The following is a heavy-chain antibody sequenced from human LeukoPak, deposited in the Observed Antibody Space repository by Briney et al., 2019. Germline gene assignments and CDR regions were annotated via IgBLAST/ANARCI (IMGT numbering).Heavy chain of an antibody. Sequence: PSETLSLTCTVSGGSISSYYWSWIRQPPGGGLEWIGYIYYSGSTNYNPSLKSRVTISVDTSKNQFSLKLSSVTAADTAVYYCARGLSGYYDSSGYYWYFDLWGRGTLVTVSS. CDR3: ARGLSGYYDSSGYYWYFDL. V-gene: IGHV4-59*01. CDR2: IYYSGST. J-gene: IGHJ2*01. D-gene: IGHD3-22*01. CDR1: GGSISSYY.